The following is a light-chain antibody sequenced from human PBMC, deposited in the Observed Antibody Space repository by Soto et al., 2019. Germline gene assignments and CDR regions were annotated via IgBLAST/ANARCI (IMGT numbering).Light chain of an antibody. V-gene: IGKV3-11*01. J-gene: IGKJ3*01. CDR3: QQRSNWPPGVT. CDR2: DAS. Sequence: EIVLTQSPATLSLSPGERATLSCRASQSVSSYLAWYQQKPGQAPRLLIYDASIRATGIPARFSGSGSGTDVTRTISSLEPEDFAVYYCQQRSNWPPGVTFGRGTKVDIK. CDR1: QSVSSY.